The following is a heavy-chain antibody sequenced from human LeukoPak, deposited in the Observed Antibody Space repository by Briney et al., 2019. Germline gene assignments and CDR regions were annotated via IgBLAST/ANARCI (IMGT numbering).Heavy chain of an antibody. CDR2: INIISSYT. J-gene: IGHJ4*02. V-gene: IGHV3-11*03. D-gene: IGHD6-19*01. Sequence: PGGSLRLSCAASGFIFSDYYMSWIRQAPGKGLEWVSYINIISSYTNYADSVKGRFTISRDNAKNSLYLQMNSLRAEDTAVYYCASGYSSGWYVYWGQGTLVTVSS. CDR3: ASGYSSGWYVY. CDR1: GFIFSDYY.